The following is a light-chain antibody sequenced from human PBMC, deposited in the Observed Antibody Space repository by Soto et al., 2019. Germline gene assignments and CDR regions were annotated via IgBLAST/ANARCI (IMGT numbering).Light chain of an antibody. Sequence: QAVVTQPPSASGTPGQRVTISCSGSSSNIGSNYVYWYQQLPGTAPKLLIYSNDQRPSGVPDRFSASKSGTSAFLAISGLQSEDEADYDCAVWDDSLNAWVFGGGTKLTVL. J-gene: IGLJ3*02. CDR1: SSNIGSNY. V-gene: IGLV1-44*01. CDR2: SND. CDR3: AVWDDSLNAWV.